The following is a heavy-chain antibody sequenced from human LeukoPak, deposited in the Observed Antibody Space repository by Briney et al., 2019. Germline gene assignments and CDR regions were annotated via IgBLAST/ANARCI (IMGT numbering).Heavy chain of an antibody. CDR2: IYSGGST. Sequence: PGGSLRLSCAASGFTVSSNYMSWVRQAPGKGLEWVSVIYSGGSTYYADSVKGRFTISRDNSKNTLYLQMNSLRAEDTAVYYCARVGDSSSWYRVLYYYYYGMDVWGQGTTVTVSS. CDR3: ARVGDSSSWYRVLYYYYYGMDV. CDR1: GFTVSSNY. D-gene: IGHD6-13*01. V-gene: IGHV3-53*01. J-gene: IGHJ6*02.